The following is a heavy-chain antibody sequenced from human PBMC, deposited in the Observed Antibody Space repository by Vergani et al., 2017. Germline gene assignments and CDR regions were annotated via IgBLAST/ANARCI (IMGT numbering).Heavy chain of an antibody. CDR2: ISSSSSYI. CDR1: GFTLSSYS. J-gene: IGHJ6*03. D-gene: IGHD1-26*01. V-gene: IGHV3-21*01. Sequence: EVQLVESGGGLVKPGGSLRLSCAASGFTLSSYSMNWVRQAPGKGLEWVSSISSSSSYIYYADSVKGRFTISRDNAKNSLYLKMNSLRAEDTAVYYCARAFXVGATNYYYYYMDVWGKGTTVTVSS. CDR3: ARAFXVGATNYYYYYMDV.